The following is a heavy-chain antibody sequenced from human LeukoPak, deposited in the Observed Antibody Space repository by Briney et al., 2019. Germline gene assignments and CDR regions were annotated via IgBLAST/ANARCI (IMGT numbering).Heavy chain of an antibody. Sequence: SETLSLTCSVSGGSITGGGYYWPWIRQHPGKGLEWIGYIYYSGSTYYNPSLQSRVTMSVDTSNNQFSLNLTSVTAADTAVYYCARDLVVGGSYRLDYWGQGTLVTVSS. V-gene: IGHV4-31*03. J-gene: IGHJ4*02. CDR2: IYYSGST. D-gene: IGHD2-15*01. CDR3: ARDLVVGGSYRLDY. CDR1: GGSITGGGYY.